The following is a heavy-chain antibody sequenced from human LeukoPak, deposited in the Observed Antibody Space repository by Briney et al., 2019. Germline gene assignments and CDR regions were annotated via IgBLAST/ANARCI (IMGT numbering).Heavy chain of an antibody. J-gene: IGHJ4*02. D-gene: IGHD6-19*01. V-gene: IGHV3-23*01. Sequence: PGGSLRLSCAASGFTFGSYAMSWVRQAPGKGLEWVSAISGSGGSTYYADSVKGRFTISRDNSKNTLYLQMNSLRAEDTAVYYCAKPVPLAVAGTGGFDYWGQGTLVTVSS. CDR3: AKPVPLAVAGTGGFDY. CDR2: ISGSGGST. CDR1: GFTFGSYA.